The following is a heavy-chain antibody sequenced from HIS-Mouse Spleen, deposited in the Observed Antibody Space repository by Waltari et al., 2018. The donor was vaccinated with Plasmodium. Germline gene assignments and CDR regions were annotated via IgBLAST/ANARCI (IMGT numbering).Heavy chain of an antibody. D-gene: IGHD3-16*01. CDR3: ARDGPGETSFDY. CDR1: GYTFTGYY. J-gene: IGHJ4*02. Sequence: QVQLVQSGAEVKKPGASVKVSCKASGYTFTGYYMHWVRQAPGQGLEWSEWFKRNSGGTNDAQKFQGRVTMSRETSISTAYMELSRLRSDDTAVYYCARDGPGETSFDYWGQGTLVTVSS. V-gene: IGHV1-2*02. CDR2: FKRNSGGT.